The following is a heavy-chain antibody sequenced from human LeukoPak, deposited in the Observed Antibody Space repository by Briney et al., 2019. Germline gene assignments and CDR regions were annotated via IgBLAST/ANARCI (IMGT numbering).Heavy chain of an antibody. J-gene: IGHJ6*03. CDR2: IYHSGST. V-gene: IGHV4-39*07. CDR3: AREYYYDSSGYYYYYMDV. D-gene: IGHD3-22*01. CDR1: GGSISSSSYY. Sequence: SETLSLTCTVSGGSISSSSYYWGWIRQPPGKGLEWIGYIYHSGSTYYNPSLKSRVTISVDRSKNQFSLKLSSVTAADTAVYYCAREYYYDSSGYYYYYMDVWGKGTTVTVSS.